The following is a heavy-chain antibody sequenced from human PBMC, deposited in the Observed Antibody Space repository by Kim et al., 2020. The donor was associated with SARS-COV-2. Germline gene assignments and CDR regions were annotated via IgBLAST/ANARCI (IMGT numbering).Heavy chain of an antibody. CDR3: KAVAGPDF. V-gene: IGHV3-49*02. CDR2: GGTI. D-gene: IGHD6-19*01. J-gene: IGHJ4*02. Sequence: GGTIEYAASVKGRFTISRDDSKNIAYLQMSGLKTEDTAVYYCKAVAGPDFWGQGTLVTVSS.